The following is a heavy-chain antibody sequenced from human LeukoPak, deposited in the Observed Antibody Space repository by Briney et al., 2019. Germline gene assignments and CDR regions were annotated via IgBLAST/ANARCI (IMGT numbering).Heavy chain of an antibody. V-gene: IGHV1-2*04. Sequence: ASVKVSCKASGYTFTGYYMHWVRQAPGQGLEWMGWINPNSGGTNYAQKFQGWVTMTRNTSISTAYMELGRLRSDDTAVYYCARDRAYSGSSQGLDHDAFDIWGQGTMVTVSS. CDR3: ARDRAYSGSSQGLDHDAFDI. D-gene: IGHD1-26*01. J-gene: IGHJ3*02. CDR1: GYTFTGYY. CDR2: INPNSGGT.